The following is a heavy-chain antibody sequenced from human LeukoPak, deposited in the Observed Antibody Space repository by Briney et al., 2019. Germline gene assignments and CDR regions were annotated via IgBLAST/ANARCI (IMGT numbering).Heavy chain of an antibody. CDR2: INPSGGST. CDR3: AREAITIFGLVRTQTTKGPHRFDP. J-gene: IGHJ5*02. V-gene: IGHV1-46*01. CDR1: GYTFTDHY. D-gene: IGHD3-3*01. Sequence: GASVKVSCKASGYTFTDHYMHWVRQAPGQGLEWMGIINPSGGSTNYAQRFRGRVTMTRDMSTGTVYMELSSLTSEDTAVYYCAREAITIFGLVRTQTTKGPHRFDPWGQGTLVTVSS.